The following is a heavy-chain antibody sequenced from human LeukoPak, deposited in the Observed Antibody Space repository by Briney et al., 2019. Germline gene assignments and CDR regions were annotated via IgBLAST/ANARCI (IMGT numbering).Heavy chain of an antibody. V-gene: IGHV1-69*05. CDR3: ARDQASSSWYYFDY. J-gene: IGHJ4*02. CDR1: GGTFSSYA. D-gene: IGHD6-13*01. CDR2: IIPIFGTA. Sequence: ASVKVSCKASGGTFSSYAISWVRQAPGQGLEWMGGIIPIFGTANYAQKFQGRVTITTDESTGTAYMELSSLRSEDTAVYCCARDQASSSWYYFDYWGQGTLVTVSS.